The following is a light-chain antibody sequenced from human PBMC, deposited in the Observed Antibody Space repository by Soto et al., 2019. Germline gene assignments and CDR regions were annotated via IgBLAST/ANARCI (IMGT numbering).Light chain of an antibody. Sequence: LTQPPSASGSPGQSVTISCTGTSSDVGGYNYVSWYQQHPGKAPKLMIYEVSKRPSGVPDRFSGSKSGNTASLTVSGLQAEDEADYYCSSYAGSNNFEVFGTGTKVTVL. CDR3: SSYAGSNNFEV. CDR1: SSDVGGYNY. CDR2: EVS. J-gene: IGLJ1*01. V-gene: IGLV2-8*01.